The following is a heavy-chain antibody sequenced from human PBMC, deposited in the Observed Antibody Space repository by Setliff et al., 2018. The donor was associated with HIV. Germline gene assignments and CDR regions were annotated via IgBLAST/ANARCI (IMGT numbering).Heavy chain of an antibody. Sequence: PSETLSLTCSVSGVSINRTDHYWGWIRQSPGKRLEWIGSGSQSGSTYYNPSLKSRITISVDRSKKLFSLKLISVTAADQGVYYCARVPVAGANWFDPWGLGTLVTVS. CDR2: GSQSGST. CDR1: GVSINRTDHY. J-gene: IGHJ5*02. CDR3: ARVPVAGANWFDP. V-gene: IGHV4-39*01. D-gene: IGHD2-21*01.